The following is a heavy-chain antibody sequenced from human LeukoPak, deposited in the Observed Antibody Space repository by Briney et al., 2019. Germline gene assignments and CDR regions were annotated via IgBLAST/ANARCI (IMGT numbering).Heavy chain of an antibody. V-gene: IGHV4-61*01. D-gene: IGHD5-24*01. CDR2: IYYSGST. Sequence: SETLSLTCAVSGYSISSGYYWSWIRQPPGKGLEWIGYIYYSGSTNYNPSLKSRVTISVDTSKNQFSLKLSSVTAADTAVYYCALATLNNWFDPWGQGTLVTVSS. CDR3: ALATLNNWFDP. J-gene: IGHJ5*02. CDR1: GYSISSGYY.